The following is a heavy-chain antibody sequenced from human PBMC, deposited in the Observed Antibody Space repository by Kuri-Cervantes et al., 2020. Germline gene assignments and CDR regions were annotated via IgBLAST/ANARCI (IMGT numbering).Heavy chain of an antibody. V-gene: IGHV4-59*01. CDR2: IYYSGST. CDR1: GGSISSYY. J-gene: IGHJ1*01. D-gene: IGHD3-10*01. Sequence: SETLSLTCTVSGGSISSYYWSWIRQPPGKGLEWIGYIYYSGSTNYNPSLKSRVTISVDTSKNQFSLKLSSVTAADTAVYYCAKSGGREFLETWGQGTLVTVSS. CDR3: AKSGGREFLET.